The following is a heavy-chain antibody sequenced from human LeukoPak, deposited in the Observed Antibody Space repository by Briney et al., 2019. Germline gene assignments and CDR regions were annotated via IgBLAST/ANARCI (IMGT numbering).Heavy chain of an antibody. J-gene: IGHJ4*02. Sequence: SVKVSCKAPGGTFSSYAISWVRQAPGQRLEWMGGIIPIFGTANYAQKFQGRVTITTDESTSTAYMELSSLRSEDTAVYYCARQRGYSYGSIGYWGQGTLVTVSS. D-gene: IGHD5-18*01. CDR3: ARQRGYSYGSIGY. CDR2: IIPIFGTA. CDR1: GGTFSSYA. V-gene: IGHV1-69*05.